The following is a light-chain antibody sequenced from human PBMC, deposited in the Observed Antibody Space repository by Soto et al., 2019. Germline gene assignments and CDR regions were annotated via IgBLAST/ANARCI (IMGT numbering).Light chain of an antibody. Sequence: EIVLTQSPANLSLSPGERATLSCRASQSVSSYLAWYQQKPGQAPRLLIYDASNRATGIPARFSGSGSGTDFTLTISSLEPEDFAVYYCQQQATFGPGTKVDIK. J-gene: IGKJ3*01. CDR1: QSVSSY. V-gene: IGKV3-11*01. CDR3: QQQAT. CDR2: DAS.